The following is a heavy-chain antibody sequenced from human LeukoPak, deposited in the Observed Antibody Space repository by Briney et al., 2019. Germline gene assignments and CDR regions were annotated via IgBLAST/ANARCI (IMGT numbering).Heavy chain of an antibody. J-gene: IGHJ5*02. V-gene: IGHV4-34*01. Sequence: SETLSLTCAVYGGSFSGYYWSWIRQPPGKGLEWIGSIYYSGSTYYNPSLKSRVTISVDTSKNQFSLKLSSVTAADTAVYYCASRDYYDSINPWGQGTLVTVSS. CDR2: IYYSGST. CDR1: GGSFSGYY. CDR3: ASRDYYDSINP. D-gene: IGHD3-22*01.